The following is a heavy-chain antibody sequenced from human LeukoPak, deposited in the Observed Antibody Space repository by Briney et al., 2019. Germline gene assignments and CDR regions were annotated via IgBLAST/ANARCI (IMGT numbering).Heavy chain of an antibody. Sequence: SETLSLTCAVSGGSISSGGYSWSWIRQPPGKGLEWIGYIYHSGSTYYNPSLKSRVTISVDRSKNQFSLKLSSVTAADTAVYYCARGPSSAFDYWGQGTLVTVSS. CDR1: GGSISSGGYS. V-gene: IGHV4-30-2*01. CDR2: IYHSGST. J-gene: IGHJ4*02. CDR3: ARGPSSAFDY. D-gene: IGHD6-25*01.